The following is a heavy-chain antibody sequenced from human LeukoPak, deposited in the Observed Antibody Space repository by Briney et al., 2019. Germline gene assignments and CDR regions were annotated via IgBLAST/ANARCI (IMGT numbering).Heavy chain of an antibody. CDR2: INIDGSST. CDR1: GFTVSSNY. D-gene: IGHD1-7*01. Sequence: GGSLRLSCAASGFTVSSNYMSWVRQAPGKGLVWVSRINIDGSSTTYADSVKGRFTISRDNAKNTLYLQMNSLRAEDTAVYYCARDTYNGNLYYGMDVWGQGTTVAVSS. J-gene: IGHJ6*02. V-gene: IGHV3-74*03. CDR3: ARDTYNGNLYYGMDV.